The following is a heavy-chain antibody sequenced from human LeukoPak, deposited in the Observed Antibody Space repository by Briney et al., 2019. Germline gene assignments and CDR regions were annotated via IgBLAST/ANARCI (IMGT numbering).Heavy chain of an antibody. J-gene: IGHJ4*02. V-gene: IGHV3-15*01. CDR2: IKSKTDGGTT. CDR1: GFTFSNAW. D-gene: IGHD3-22*01. CDR3: TTADYYDSSGYYLDY. Sequence: GGSLRLSCAASGFTFSNAWMSWVRQAPGKGLEWVGRIKSKTDGGTTDYAAPVKGRFTISKDDSKNTLYLQMNSLKTEDTAVYYCTTADYYDSSGYYLDYWGQGTLVTVSS.